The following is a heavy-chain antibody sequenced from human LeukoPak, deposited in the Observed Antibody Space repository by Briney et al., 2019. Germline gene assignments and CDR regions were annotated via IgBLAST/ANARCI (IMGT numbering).Heavy chain of an antibody. CDR1: VFTFSNCA. CDR2: IDGPTFRT. Sequence: PGEALRLSRAASVFTFSNCAMHWVRQAPGKGVEWVSTIDGPTFRTHYTDSVMGRFTISRDNTKNTLYLQMNSLRAEDAAVYFLTTWVRAAFDFWGQGNLVTVSA. D-gene: IGHD3-9*01. V-gene: IGHV3-23*01. CDR3: TTWVRAAFDF. J-gene: IGHJ4*02.